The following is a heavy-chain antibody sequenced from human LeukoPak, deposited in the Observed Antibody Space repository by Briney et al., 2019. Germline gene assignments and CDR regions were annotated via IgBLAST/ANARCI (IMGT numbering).Heavy chain of an antibody. Sequence: PSETLSLTCTVSGGSISSGGYYWSWIRQHPGKGLEWIGYIYYSGSTYYNPSLKSRVTISVDTSKNQFSLKLSSVTAAGTAVYYCARDDTYSGFDYWGQGTLVTVSS. J-gene: IGHJ4*02. D-gene: IGHD4-11*01. V-gene: IGHV4-31*03. CDR1: GGSISSGGYY. CDR3: ARDDTYSGFDY. CDR2: IYYSGST.